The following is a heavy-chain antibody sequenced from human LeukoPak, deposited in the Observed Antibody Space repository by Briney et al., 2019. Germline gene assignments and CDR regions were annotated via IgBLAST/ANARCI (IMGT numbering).Heavy chain of an antibody. CDR2: INHSGST. CDR3: ARTSEWLRFYWGLQTRLGHFDY. CDR1: GVSFSGYY. V-gene: IGHV4-34*01. Sequence: SETLSLTCAVYGVSFSGYYWSWIRQPPGKGLEWIGEINHSGSTNYNPSLKSRVTISVDTSKNQFSLKLSSVTAADTAVYYCARTSEWLRFYWGLQTRLGHFDYWGQGTLVTVSS. J-gene: IGHJ4*02. D-gene: IGHD5-12*01.